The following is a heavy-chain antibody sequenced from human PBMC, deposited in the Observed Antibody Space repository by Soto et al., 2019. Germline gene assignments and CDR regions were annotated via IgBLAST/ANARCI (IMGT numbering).Heavy chain of an antibody. CDR1: GFTFTNYA. V-gene: IGHV3-23*01. CDR3: AKKDGTDGYYDAFDI. D-gene: IGHD3-22*01. J-gene: IGHJ3*02. Sequence: PVGSLRLSCTASGFTFTNYALSWVRQAPGKGLEWVSSISGGGGDTYYADSVRGRFTISRDNSKNTLFLQMNSLRVEDTALYYCAKKDGTDGYYDAFDIWGRGTMVTVSS. CDR2: ISGGGGDT.